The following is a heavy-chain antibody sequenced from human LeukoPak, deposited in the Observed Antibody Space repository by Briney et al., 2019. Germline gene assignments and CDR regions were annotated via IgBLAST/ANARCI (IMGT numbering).Heavy chain of an antibody. V-gene: IGHV3-48*01. CDR1: GFPFSSYS. Sequence: GGSLRLSCSASGFPFSSYSMNWVRQAPGKGLEWVSYISASGSNIYYVDSVEGRFIVSRDNAKNSLFLQMNSPRAEDTAVYYCVRVKGSYFDFWGQGTLVTVSS. CDR3: VRVKGSYFDF. CDR2: ISASGSNI. J-gene: IGHJ4*02.